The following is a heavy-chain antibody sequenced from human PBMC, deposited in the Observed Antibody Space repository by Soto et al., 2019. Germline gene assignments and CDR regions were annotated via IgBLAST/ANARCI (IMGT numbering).Heavy chain of an antibody. CDR1: GFTFSSYA. CDR3: TKESSWHFYDSSGYPDC. V-gene: IGHV3-23*01. J-gene: IGHJ4*02. D-gene: IGHD3-22*01. Sequence: PGGSLRLSCAASGFTFSSYALSWVRQAPGKGLERVSSISGSGGSTYYADSVKGRFTISRDESKKTLYLQMNSLRVEDRAVYYCTKESSWHFYDSSGYPDCWGQGTQVTVSS. CDR2: ISGSGGST.